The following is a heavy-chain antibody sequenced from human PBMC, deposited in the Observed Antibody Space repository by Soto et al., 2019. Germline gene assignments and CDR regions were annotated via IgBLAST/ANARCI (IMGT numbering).Heavy chain of an antibody. J-gene: IGHJ5*02. Sequence: QVQLEESGGGVVQPGRSLRLSCKASGFTFTSYGMHWVRQAPGKGLEWVALISYDGSDKLYADSVEGRFTISRDNTKNTVYLQMNSLRIEDTAMYHCGKFSDIEVPGMGDWFDPWGQGPLVTVTS. V-gene: IGHV3-30*18. CDR2: ISYDGSDK. CDR1: GFTFTSYG. D-gene: IGHD6-19*01. CDR3: GKFSDIEVPGMGDWFDP.